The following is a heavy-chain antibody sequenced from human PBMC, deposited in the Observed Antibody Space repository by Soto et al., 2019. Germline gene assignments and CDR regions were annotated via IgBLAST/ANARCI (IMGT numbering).Heavy chain of an antibody. CDR1: GFTFRSYN. Sequence: GESLRLSCTAFGFTFRSYNTNWVRQAPGKGLEWLSYISTSSMTIYYADSVKGRFTISRDNAKESLYLQMNSLRDEDTAVYYCARDRITMIRGVLDYWGQGT. J-gene: IGHJ4*02. V-gene: IGHV3-48*02. CDR3: ARDRITMIRGVLDY. D-gene: IGHD3-10*01. CDR2: ISTSSMTI.